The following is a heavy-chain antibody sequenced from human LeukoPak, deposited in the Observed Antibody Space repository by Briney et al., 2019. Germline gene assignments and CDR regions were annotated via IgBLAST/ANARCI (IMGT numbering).Heavy chain of an antibody. CDR1: GGSISSYY. D-gene: IGHD3-3*01. CDR2: IYYSGST. Sequence: PSETLSLTCTVSGGSISSYYWSWIRQPPGKGLEWIGYIYYSGSTNYNPSLKSRVTISVDTSKNQFSLKLSSVTAADTAVYYCARENFRAFDIWGQGTMVTVSS. CDR3: ARENFRAFDI. V-gene: IGHV4-59*01. J-gene: IGHJ3*02.